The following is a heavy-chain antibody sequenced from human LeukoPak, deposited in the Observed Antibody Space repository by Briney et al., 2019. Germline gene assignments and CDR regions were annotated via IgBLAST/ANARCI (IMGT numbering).Heavy chain of an antibody. V-gene: IGHV3-11*05. CDR2: ISNSGSST. CDR3: ARADRTSWFDY. CDR1: RFTFSDYY. D-gene: IGHD2-2*01. Sequence: GGSLRLSCAASRFTFSDYYMVWIRQAPGKGLEWVSYISNSGSSTKYADPVKGRFTISRDNAKNSLSLQMNSVRPEDTAVYYCARADRTSWFDYWGQGTLVTVSS. J-gene: IGHJ4*02.